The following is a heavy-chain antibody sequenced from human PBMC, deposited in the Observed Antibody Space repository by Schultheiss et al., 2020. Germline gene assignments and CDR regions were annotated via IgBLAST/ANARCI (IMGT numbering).Heavy chain of an antibody. J-gene: IGHJ5*02. CDR3: ARHVVGYYDFWSVTNWFDP. V-gene: IGHV4-31*11. CDR1: GGSISSGGYY. Sequence: SETLSLTCAVSGGSISSGGYYWSWIRQHPGKGLEWIGYIYYSGSTNYNPSLKSRVTISVDTSKNQFSLKLSSVTAADTAVYYCARHVVGYYDFWSVTNWFDPWGEGTLVTGSS. D-gene: IGHD3-3*01. CDR2: IYYSGST.